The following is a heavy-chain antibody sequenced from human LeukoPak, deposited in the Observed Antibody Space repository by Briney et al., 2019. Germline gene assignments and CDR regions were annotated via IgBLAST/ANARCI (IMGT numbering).Heavy chain of an antibody. CDR1: GFTFSSYG. CDR3: AKELDPGLYCSGGTCYAFDY. J-gene: IGHJ4*02. V-gene: IGHV3-30*18. D-gene: IGHD2-15*01. Sequence: GRSLRLSCAASGFTFSSYGMNWVRRAPGKGLEWVAVISSDGSKKYYADSVKGRFTISRDNSKNTLYLQMNSLRAEDTAVYYCAKELDPGLYCSGGTCYAFDYWGQGTLVTVSS. CDR2: ISSDGSKK.